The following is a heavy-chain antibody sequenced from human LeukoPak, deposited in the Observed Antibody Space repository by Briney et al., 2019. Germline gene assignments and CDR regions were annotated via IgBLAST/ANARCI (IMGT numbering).Heavy chain of an antibody. CDR2: ISSSSSYI. CDR3: ARDDPRGYFDY. D-gene: IGHD3-10*01. V-gene: IGHV3-21*01. J-gene: IGHJ4*02. CDR1: GFTFSSYA. Sequence: GGSLRLSCAASGFTFSSYAMNWVRQAPGKGLEWVSSISSSSSYIYYADSAKGRFTISRDNAKNSLYLQMNSLRAEDTAVYYCARDDPRGYFDYWGQGTLVTVSS.